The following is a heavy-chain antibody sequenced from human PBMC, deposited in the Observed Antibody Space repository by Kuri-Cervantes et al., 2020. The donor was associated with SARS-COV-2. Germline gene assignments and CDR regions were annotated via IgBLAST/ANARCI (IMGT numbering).Heavy chain of an antibody. J-gene: IGHJ6*02. D-gene: IGHD3-3*01. CDR1: GFTFSSYS. Sequence: GESLKISCAASGFTFSSYSMNWVRQAPGKGLEWVSYISSSSSTIYYADSVKGRFTISRDNAKNSLYLQMNSLGDEDTAVYYCARDLLNVWSGYYYYYGMDVWGQGTTVTVSS. CDR2: ISSSSSTI. CDR3: ARDLLNVWSGYYYYYGMDV. V-gene: IGHV3-48*02.